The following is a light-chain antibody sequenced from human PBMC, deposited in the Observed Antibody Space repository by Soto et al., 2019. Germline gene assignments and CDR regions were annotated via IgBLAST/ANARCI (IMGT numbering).Light chain of an antibody. CDR2: DAS. J-gene: IGKJ1*01. V-gene: IGKV3-20*01. Sequence: WYQQKPGQTPRLLIYDASNRATGIPARFSGSGSGTDFTLTISRLEPEDFAVYYCQQYGSSPPFTFGQGTKVDIK. CDR3: QQYGSSPPFT.